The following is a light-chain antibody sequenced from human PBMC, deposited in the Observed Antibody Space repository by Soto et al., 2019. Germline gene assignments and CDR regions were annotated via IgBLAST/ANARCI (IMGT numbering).Light chain of an antibody. CDR1: SSNVGAYNY. CDR3: CSYAGNSLWV. Sequence: QSVLTQSRSVSGSPGQSVTISCTGTSSNVGAYNYVSWYQQYPGKGPRLMIYDVSKWPSGVPDRFSGSKSGNTASLTISGLQAEDEADYYCCSYAGNSLWVFGGGTKLTVL. V-gene: IGLV2-11*01. J-gene: IGLJ3*02. CDR2: DVS.